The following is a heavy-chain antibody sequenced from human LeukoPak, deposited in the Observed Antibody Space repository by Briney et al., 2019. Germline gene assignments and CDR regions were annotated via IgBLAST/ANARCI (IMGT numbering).Heavy chain of an antibody. Sequence: ASVKVSCKASGGTFSSYAISWVRQAPGQGREWMGGIIPIFGTANYAQKFQGRVTITADESTSTAYMELSSLRSEDTAVYYCARGFVVVPAAYDYWGQGTLVTVSS. V-gene: IGHV1-69*13. CDR1: GGTFSSYA. CDR2: IIPIFGTA. D-gene: IGHD2-2*01. J-gene: IGHJ4*02. CDR3: ARGFVVVPAAYDY.